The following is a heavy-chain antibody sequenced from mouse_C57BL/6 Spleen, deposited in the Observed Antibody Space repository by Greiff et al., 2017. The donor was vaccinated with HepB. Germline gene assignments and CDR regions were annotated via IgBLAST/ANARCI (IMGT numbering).Heavy chain of an antibody. CDR3: TRWYTAMDY. CDR2: IDPETGGT. Sequence: QVQLKESGAELVRPGASVTLSCKASGYTFTDYEMHWVKQTPVHGLEWIGAIDPETGGTAYNQKFKGKAILTADKSSSTAYMELRSLTSEDSAVYYCTRWYTAMDYWGKGTSVTVSS. J-gene: IGHJ4*01. CDR1: GYTFTDYE. D-gene: IGHD1-1*02. V-gene: IGHV1-15*01.